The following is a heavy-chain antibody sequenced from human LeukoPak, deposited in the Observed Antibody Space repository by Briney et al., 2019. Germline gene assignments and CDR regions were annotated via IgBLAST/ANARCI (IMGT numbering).Heavy chain of an antibody. CDR3: ARQGVYHAFDI. Sequence: GRSLRLSCAASGFTFSSYAMHWVRQAPGKGLEWVAVISYDGSNKYYADSVKGRFTISRDNSKNTLYLQMNSLRAEDTAVYYCARQGVYHAFDIWGQGTMVTVSS. CDR2: ISYDGSNK. D-gene: IGHD2/OR15-2a*01. CDR1: GFTFSSYA. V-gene: IGHV3-30*04. J-gene: IGHJ3*02.